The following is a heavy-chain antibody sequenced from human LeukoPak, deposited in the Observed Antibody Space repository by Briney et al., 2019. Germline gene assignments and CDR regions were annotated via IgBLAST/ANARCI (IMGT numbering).Heavy chain of an antibody. CDR1: GFTFSSYW. V-gene: IGHV3-7*01. D-gene: IGHD2-15*01. CDR2: IKQDGSEK. CDR3: ARDRWELLSNSYHYCGLDV. J-gene: IGHJ6*02. Sequence: GGSLRLSCAASGFTFSSYWMSWVRQAPGKGLEWVANIKQDGSEKCYVDSVKGRFTISRDNAKNSLYLQMNSLRAEDTAVYYCARDRWELLSNSYHYCGLDVWGQGTTVTVSS.